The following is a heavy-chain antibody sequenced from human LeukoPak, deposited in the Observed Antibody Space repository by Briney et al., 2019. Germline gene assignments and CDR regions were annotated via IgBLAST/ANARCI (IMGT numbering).Heavy chain of an antibody. CDR2: INPSGGST. Sequence: ASVKVSCKASGYTFTSYYMHWVRRAPGQGLEWMGIINPSGGSTSYAQKFQGRVTMTRDMSTSTVYMELSSLRSEDTAVYYCAREVSSDIAAAGAFDYWGQGTLVTVSS. D-gene: IGHD6-13*01. CDR1: GYTFTSYY. J-gene: IGHJ4*02. CDR3: AREVSSDIAAAGAFDY. V-gene: IGHV1-46*01.